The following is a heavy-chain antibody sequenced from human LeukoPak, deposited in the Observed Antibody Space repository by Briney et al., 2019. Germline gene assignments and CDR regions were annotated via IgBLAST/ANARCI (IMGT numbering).Heavy chain of an antibody. J-gene: IGHJ6*02. Sequence: GGSLRLSCEGSGFTFSNYWMGWVRQAPGKGLQWVANIKTDGSEKYYVDSVKGRFTISRDNAKNSLYLQINSLRAEDTAVYYCARDVGSGYYYGMDVWGQGTTVTVSS. V-gene: IGHV3-7*01. D-gene: IGHD6-19*01. CDR2: IKTDGSEK. CDR3: ARDVGSGYYYGMDV. CDR1: GFTFSNYW.